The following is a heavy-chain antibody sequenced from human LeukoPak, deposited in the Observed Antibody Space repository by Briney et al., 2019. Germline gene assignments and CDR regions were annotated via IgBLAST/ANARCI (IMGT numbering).Heavy chain of an antibody. J-gene: IGHJ5*02. V-gene: IGHV3-48*04. CDR1: GFTFSSYW. D-gene: IGHD7-27*01. CDR3: ARETGWVFDA. CDR2: ISPNGDII. Sequence: GSLRLSCAASGFTFSSYWMSWVRQAPGKGMEWVAYISPNGDIIHYADSVRGRFTISRDNAKNSLYLQVNSLRAEDTAIYYCARETGWVFDAWGQGTLVTVAS.